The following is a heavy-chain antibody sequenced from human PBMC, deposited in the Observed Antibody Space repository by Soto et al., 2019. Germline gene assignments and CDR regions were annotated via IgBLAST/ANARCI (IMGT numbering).Heavy chain of an antibody. V-gene: IGHV3-74*01. CDR2: INSDGSST. D-gene: IGHD3-22*01. CDR3: ARARGYSSGYYYEYDAFDI. J-gene: IGHJ3*02. Sequence: GGSQRLSCAASGFTFSSYWMHWVRQAPGKGLVWVSRINSDGSSTSYADSVKGRFTISRDNAKNTLYLQMNSLRAEDTAVYYCARARGYSSGYYYEYDAFDIWGQGTMVTVSS. CDR1: GFTFSSYW.